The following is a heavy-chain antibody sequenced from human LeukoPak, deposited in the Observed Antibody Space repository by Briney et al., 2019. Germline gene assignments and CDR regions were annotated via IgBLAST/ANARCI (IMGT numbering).Heavy chain of an antibody. CDR3: ARSRPSSIWFGGGTQVAFDI. J-gene: IGHJ3*02. D-gene: IGHD3-10*01. V-gene: IGHV3-30-3*01. CDR1: GFTFSSYA. Sequence: AGGSLRLSCAASGFTFSSYAMHWVRQAPGKGLEWVAVISYDGSNKYYADSVKGRFTISRDNSKNTLYLQMNSLRAEDTAVYYCARSRPSSIWFGGGTQVAFDIWGQGTMVTVSS. CDR2: ISYDGSNK.